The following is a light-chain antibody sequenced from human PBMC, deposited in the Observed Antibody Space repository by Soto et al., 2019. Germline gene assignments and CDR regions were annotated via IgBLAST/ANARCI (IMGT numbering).Light chain of an antibody. CDR1: SSDVGGYNY. V-gene: IGLV2-14*03. CDR2: DVT. CDR3: SSYTTSNTRQVV. Sequence: SALPQPASVSGSPGQSITISCTGTSSDVGGYNYVSWYQHHPGKAPRFVIYDVTNRPSGVSNRFSGSKSGNTASLTISGLQAEDEADYYCSSYTTSNTRQVVFGTGTKVTVL. J-gene: IGLJ1*01.